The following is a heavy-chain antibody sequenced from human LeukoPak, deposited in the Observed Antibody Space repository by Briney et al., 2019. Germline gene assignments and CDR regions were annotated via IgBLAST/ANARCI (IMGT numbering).Heavy chain of an antibody. CDR1: GGSFSGYY. CDR3: ASGYSSGWYAVYFQH. D-gene: IGHD6-19*01. J-gene: IGHJ1*01. V-gene: IGHV4-34*01. CDR2: INHSGST. Sequence: SETLSLTCAVHGGSFSGYYWSWIRQPPGKGLEWIGEINHSGSTNYNPSLKSRVTISVDKSKNQFSLKLSSVTAADTAVYYCASGYSSGWYAVYFQHWGQGTLVTVSS.